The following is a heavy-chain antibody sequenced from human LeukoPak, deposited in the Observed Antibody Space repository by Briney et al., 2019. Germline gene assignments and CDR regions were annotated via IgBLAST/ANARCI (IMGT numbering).Heavy chain of an antibody. CDR1: GYTFTSYG. CDR2: ISAYNGNT. CDR3: AREVQSGYDYGHAFDI. V-gene: IGHV1-18*01. J-gene: IGHJ3*02. Sequence: GASVKVSCKASGYTFTSYGISWVRQAPGQGLEWMGWISAYNGNTNYAQKLQGRVTMTTDTSTSTAYMELRSLRSDDTAVYYCAREVQSGYDYGHAFDIWGQGTMVTVSS. D-gene: IGHD5-12*01.